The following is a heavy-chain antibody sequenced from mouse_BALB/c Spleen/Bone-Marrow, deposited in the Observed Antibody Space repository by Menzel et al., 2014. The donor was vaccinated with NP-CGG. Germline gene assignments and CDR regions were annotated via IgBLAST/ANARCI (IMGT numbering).Heavy chain of an antibody. CDR3: ARRDYGIRENYYAMDY. V-gene: IGHV1-87*01. CDR1: GYTFTSYW. Sequence: VQLQQSGAELARPGASVKLSCKASGYTFTSYWMQWVKQRPGQGLEWIGAIYPRDGDTRYTQKFKGKATLTADKSSSTAYMQLSSLASEDSAVYYCARRDYGIRENYYAMDYWGQGTSVTVSS. J-gene: IGHJ4*01. D-gene: IGHD1-2*01. CDR2: IYPRDGDT.